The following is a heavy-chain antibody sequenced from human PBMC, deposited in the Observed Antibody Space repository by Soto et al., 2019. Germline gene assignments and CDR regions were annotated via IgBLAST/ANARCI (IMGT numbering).Heavy chain of an antibody. CDR2: FIPILDIS. CDR3: ARDREEDVPFGYCNGGSCYSV. V-gene: IGHV1-69*08. Sequence: QVQLVQSGAEVRKPGSSVKVSCTASGGTFRSYIVAWVRQAPGQGLEWMGRFIPILDISNFAQKFQGRLTLTADASTSTIYMELSSLRSEDTAIYYCARDREEDVPFGYCNGGSCYSVWGQGTLVTVSS. J-gene: IGHJ4*02. CDR1: GGTFRSYI. D-gene: IGHD2-15*01.